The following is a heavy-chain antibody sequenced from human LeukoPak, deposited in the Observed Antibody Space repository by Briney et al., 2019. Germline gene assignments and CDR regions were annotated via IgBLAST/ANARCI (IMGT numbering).Heavy chain of an antibody. V-gene: IGHV1-8*01. CDR3: ARLRVTIFGVVIIHWFDP. Sequence: ASVKVSCKASGYTFTSYDINWVRQATGQGLEWMGWMNPNSGNTGYAQKFQGRVTMTRNTSISTAYMELSSLRSEDTAVYYCARLRVTIFGVVIIHWFDPWGQGTQVTVSS. CDR2: MNPNSGNT. J-gene: IGHJ5*02. CDR1: GYTFTSYD. D-gene: IGHD3-3*01.